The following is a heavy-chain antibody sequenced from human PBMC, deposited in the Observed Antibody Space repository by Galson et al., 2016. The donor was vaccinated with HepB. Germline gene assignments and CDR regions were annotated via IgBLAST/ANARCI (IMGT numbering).Heavy chain of an antibody. CDR1: GGSISSSSYY. CDR2: IYYSGST. D-gene: IGHD5-12*01. CDR3: ARAPSGYDIAVMYI. J-gene: IGHJ3*02. Sequence: SETLSLTCTVSGGSISSSSYYWGWIRQPPGKGLEWIGSIYYSGSTYYNPSLKSRVTISVDTSKNQFSLKLSSVTAADTAVYYCARAPSGYDIAVMYIWGQGTMVTVSS. V-gene: IGHV4-39*01.